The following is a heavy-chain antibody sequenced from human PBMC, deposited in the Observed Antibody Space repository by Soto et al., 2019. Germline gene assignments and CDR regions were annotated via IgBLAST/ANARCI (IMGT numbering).Heavy chain of an antibody. V-gene: IGHV3-15*07. Sequence: GGSLRLSCAVSGVTLSNVWMNWVRQAPGKGPEWVGRIKSKTDGGTVEYAAPVKDRFTISRDDSENTLYLQMNSLKTEDTAVYYCSHGYYQYFESWGQGTLVTVS. D-gene: IGHD5-18*01. CDR1: GVTLSNVW. J-gene: IGHJ4*02. CDR3: SHGYYQYFES. CDR2: IKSKTDGGTV.